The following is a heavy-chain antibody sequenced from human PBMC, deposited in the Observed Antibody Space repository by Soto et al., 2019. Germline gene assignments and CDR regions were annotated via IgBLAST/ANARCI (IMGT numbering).Heavy chain of an antibody. CDR3: ARGWALRYAY. CDR1: GGSFSGYY. V-gene: IGHV4-34*01. Sequence: QVQLQQWGAGLLKPSETLSLTCAVYGGSFSGYYWSWIRQPPGKGLEWIGEINHSGSTNYNPSLKSRFTISVDTSKNQSSLKLSSVTAADTAVYYCARGWALRYAYWGQGTLVTVSS. D-gene: IGHD3-9*01. CDR2: INHSGST. J-gene: IGHJ4*02.